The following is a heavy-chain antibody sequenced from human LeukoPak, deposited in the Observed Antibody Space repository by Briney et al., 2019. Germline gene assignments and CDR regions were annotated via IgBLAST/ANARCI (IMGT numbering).Heavy chain of an antibody. D-gene: IGHD1-7*01. CDR1: SDSISTSNFH. CDR3: ARSRRNSRTDFEY. CDR2: LDYSATI. Sequence: SETLSLTCTVSSDSISTSNFHWGWIRQPPGKGLEWIGSLDYSATIYYNPSLNSRVTLSLDTSRNQFSLSLISATDADTAVYYCARSRRNSRTDFEYWGQGTLVTVSS. J-gene: IGHJ4*02. V-gene: IGHV4-39*07.